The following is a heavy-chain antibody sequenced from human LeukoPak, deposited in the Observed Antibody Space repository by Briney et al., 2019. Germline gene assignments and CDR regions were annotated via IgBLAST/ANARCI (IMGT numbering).Heavy chain of an antibody. V-gene: IGHV3-74*01. CDR1: GLTFSSHW. J-gene: IGHJ4*02. CDR2: ITNDGSST. CDR3: AKDHPFRGGFDY. D-gene: IGHD3-16*01. Sequence: GGSLRLSCAASGLTFSSHWMHWVRQAPGKGLVWVSRITNDGSSTTYADSVKGRFTISRDNAKNMLYLQVNSLRAEDTAVYYCAKDHPFRGGFDYWGQGTLVTVSS.